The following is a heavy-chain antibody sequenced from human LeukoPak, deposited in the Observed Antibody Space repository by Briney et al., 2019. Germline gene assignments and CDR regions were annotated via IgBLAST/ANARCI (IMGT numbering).Heavy chain of an antibody. V-gene: IGHV4-59*01. J-gene: IGHJ4*02. CDR1: GGSISSYY. CDR2: IYYSGST. D-gene: IGHD1-26*01. Sequence: SETLSLTCTVSGGSISSYYWSWIRQPPGKGLEWIGYIYYSGSTNYNPSLKSRVTISVDTSKNQFSLKLSSVTAADTAVYYCASVGGGYDYWGQGTLVTVSS. CDR3: ASVGGGYDY.